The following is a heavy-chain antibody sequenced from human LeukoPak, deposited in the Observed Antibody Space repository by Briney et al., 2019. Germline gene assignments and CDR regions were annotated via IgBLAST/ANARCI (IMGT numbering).Heavy chain of an antibody. CDR1: GLTFSTYN. Sequence: GGSLRLSCAASGLTFSTYNMNWVRQAPGKGLEWVSYIDSSNSPIYYADSVKGRFTISRDNGKNSLYLQMNSLRDEDTAVYYCARDRCNGGSCYFDYWGQGTLVTVSS. CDR2: IDSSNSPI. D-gene: IGHD2-15*01. J-gene: IGHJ4*02. V-gene: IGHV3-48*02. CDR3: ARDRCNGGSCYFDY.